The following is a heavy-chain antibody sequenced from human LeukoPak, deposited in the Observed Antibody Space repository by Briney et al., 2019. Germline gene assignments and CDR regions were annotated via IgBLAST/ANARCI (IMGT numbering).Heavy chain of an antibody. CDR1: GYTFTSYY. J-gene: IGHJ6*03. Sequence: GASVKVSCKASGYTFTSYYMHWVRQAPGQGLEWMGGIIPIFGTANYAQKFQGRVTITADKSTSTAYMELSSLRSEDTAVYYCARGPYYDFWSGYYPAKTQYYYMDVWGKGTTVTVSS. CDR2: IIPIFGTA. D-gene: IGHD3-3*01. CDR3: ARGPYYDFWSGYYPAKTQYYYMDV. V-gene: IGHV1-69*06.